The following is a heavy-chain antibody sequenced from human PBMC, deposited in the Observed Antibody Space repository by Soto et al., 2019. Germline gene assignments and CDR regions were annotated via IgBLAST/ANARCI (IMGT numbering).Heavy chain of an antibody. CDR3: ASVTFGGIVLAH. CDR1: AASFSKYY. CDR2: IYFSGNT. Sequence: PSETLSLTCTVSAASFSKYYWTWIRQPPGKGLEWIGYIYFSGNTKYNPSLEGRLTISIDTPKKEFSLKLTSVTAADAAVYYCASVTFGGIVLAHWGQGTLVTVSS. J-gene: IGHJ4*02. V-gene: IGHV4-59*01. D-gene: IGHD3-16*01.